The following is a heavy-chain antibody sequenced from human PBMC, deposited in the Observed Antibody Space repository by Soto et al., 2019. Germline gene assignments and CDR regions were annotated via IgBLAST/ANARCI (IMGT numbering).Heavy chain of an antibody. CDR3: LKRTLYIRNFYYLDS. D-gene: IGHD3-10*01. CDR1: GYSFSNYW. J-gene: IGHJ5*01. Sequence: PGESLKISCRGSGYSFSNYWIGWVRQKPGKGLEWMGIIYPGDSDTRYSPSLQGQVTISADKSISTAYLQWNSLKASDTAIYYCLKRTLYIRNFYYLDSWGPETLVTVSS. V-gene: IGHV5-51*01. CDR2: IYPGDSDT.